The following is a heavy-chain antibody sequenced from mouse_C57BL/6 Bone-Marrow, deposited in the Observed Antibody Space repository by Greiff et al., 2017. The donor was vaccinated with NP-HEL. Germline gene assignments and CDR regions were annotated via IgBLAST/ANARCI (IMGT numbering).Heavy chain of an antibody. V-gene: IGHV5-16*01. D-gene: IGHD2-4*01. J-gene: IGHJ1*03. CDR2: INYDGSST. CDR3: ARDQGDYDDWYFDV. CDR1: GFTFSDYY. Sequence: VQLKESEGGLVQPGSSMKLSCTASGFTFSDYYMAWVRQVPEKGLEWVANINYDGSSTYYLDSLKSRFIISRDNAKNILYLQMSSLKSEDTATYYCARDQGDYDDWYFDVWGTGTTVTVSS.